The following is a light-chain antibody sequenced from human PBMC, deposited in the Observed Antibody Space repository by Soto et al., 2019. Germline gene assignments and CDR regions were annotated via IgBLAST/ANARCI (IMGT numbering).Light chain of an antibody. CDR3: QQYNNWPRK. CDR2: GAA. J-gene: IGKJ1*01. CDR1: QSVGTN. V-gene: IGKV3-15*01. Sequence: EIVLTQSPVILSVSPGERATLSCRASQSVGTNLAWYQQKPGQAPRLLISGAATRATGIPARFSGRGSGTEFTLTVSSLQSEDFAVYYCQQYNNWPRKFGQGTKVDIK.